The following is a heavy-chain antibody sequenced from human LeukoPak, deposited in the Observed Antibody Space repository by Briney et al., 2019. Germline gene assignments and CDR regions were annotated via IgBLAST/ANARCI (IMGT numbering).Heavy chain of an antibody. D-gene: IGHD6-19*01. J-gene: IGHJ4*02. Sequence: GGSLRLSCAASGFTFLDYDMQWVRQVIGKGLEWVSAIGIRGDTHYSGSVKGRFTISRENAESSLYLQMNSLRAEDTAVYYCARGGIQVSGIDEFDYWGQGTLVTVSS. CDR1: GFTFLDYD. CDR3: ARGGIQVSGIDEFDY. V-gene: IGHV3-13*01. CDR2: IGIRGDT.